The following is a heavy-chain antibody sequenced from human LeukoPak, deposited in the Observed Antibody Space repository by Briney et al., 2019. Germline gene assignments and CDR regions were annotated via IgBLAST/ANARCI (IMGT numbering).Heavy chain of an antibody. J-gene: IGHJ3*02. Sequence: GASLKISCKGSGYIFTSYWIGWVRQLPGKGLEWMGIIYPGDSDTRYSPSFQGQVTISADKSISTAYLQWSSLKASDTAMYYCAGATIGSLYAFDIWGQGTMVTVSS. CDR2: IYPGDSDT. D-gene: IGHD3-10*01. CDR3: AGATIGSLYAFDI. V-gene: IGHV5-51*01. CDR1: GYIFTSYW.